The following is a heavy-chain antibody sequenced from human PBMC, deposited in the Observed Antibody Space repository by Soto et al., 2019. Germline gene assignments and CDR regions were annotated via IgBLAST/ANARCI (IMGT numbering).Heavy chain of an antibody. Sequence: SETLSLTCAVSGGSISSSNWWSWVRQPPGKGLEWIGEIYHSGSTNYNPSLKSRVTISVDKSKNQFSLKLSSVTAADTAVYYCARLVIYGSGSYYNRYYGMDVWGQGTTVT. CDR1: GGSISSSNW. J-gene: IGHJ6*02. V-gene: IGHV4-4*02. CDR3: ARLVIYGSGSYYNRYYGMDV. CDR2: IYHSGST. D-gene: IGHD3-10*01.